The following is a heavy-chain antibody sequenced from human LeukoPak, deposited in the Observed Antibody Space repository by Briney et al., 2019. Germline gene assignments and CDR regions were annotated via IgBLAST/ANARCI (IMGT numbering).Heavy chain of an antibody. J-gene: IGHJ4*02. D-gene: IGHD6-19*01. V-gene: IGHV4-34*01. CDR2: INHSGST. Sequence: SETLSHTCAVWGGSFKGYYWIEIRQPPGKGLEWIGEINHSGSTNYNPSLKSRVTISVDTSKNQFSLKLSSVTAADAAVYYCARGSIAVAGTFDYWGQGTLVTVSS. CDR3: ARGSIAVAGTFDY. CDR1: GGSFKGYY.